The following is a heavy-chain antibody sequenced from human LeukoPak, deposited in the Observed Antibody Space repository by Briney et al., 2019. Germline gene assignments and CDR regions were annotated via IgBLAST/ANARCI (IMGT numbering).Heavy chain of an antibody. CDR3: AKALLNGDSSFDH. J-gene: IGHJ4*02. CDR2: ISYDATSK. V-gene: IGHV3-30*18. CDR1: GFTFSSYG. Sequence: PGGSLRPSCAASGFTFSSYGMHWVRQAPGKGLEWVAIISYDATSKYYADSVKGRFTISRDNSKNTLSLQMNSLRAEDTAVYYCAKALLNGDSSFDHWGQGTLVTVSS. D-gene: IGHD4-17*01.